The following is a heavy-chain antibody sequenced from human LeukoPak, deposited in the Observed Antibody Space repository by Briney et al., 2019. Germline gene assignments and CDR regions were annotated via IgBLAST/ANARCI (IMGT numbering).Heavy chain of an antibody. Sequence: GGSLRLSCAASGFIFSTHGMYWVRQAPGKGLEWVAFIRHDGSIKNYADSVRGRSTTSRDNSKNTLYLQMNSLRAEDTAVYYCAKDSLADIDYWGQGTLVTVSS. CDR1: GFIFSTHG. V-gene: IGHV3-30*02. CDR2: IRHDGSIK. D-gene: IGHD3-16*01. CDR3: AKDSLADIDY. J-gene: IGHJ4*02.